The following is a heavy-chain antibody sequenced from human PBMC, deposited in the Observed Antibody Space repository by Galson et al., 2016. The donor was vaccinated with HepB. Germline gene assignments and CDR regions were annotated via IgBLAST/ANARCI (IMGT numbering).Heavy chain of an antibody. J-gene: IGHJ4*02. Sequence: SVKVSCKASGYTFTSYGISWVRQAPGQGLEWVGWINAGNGHTNYAQNLQGRVTVTMDRSATTAYMELRSLTPDDTAVYYCARDFAYNVDYWGLGTLVTVSS. CDR3: ARDFAYNVDY. CDR2: INAGNGHT. D-gene: IGHD1-14*01. V-gene: IGHV1-18*01. CDR1: GYTFTSYG.